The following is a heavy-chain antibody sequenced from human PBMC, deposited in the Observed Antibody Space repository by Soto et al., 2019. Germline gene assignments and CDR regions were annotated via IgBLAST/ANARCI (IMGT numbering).Heavy chain of an antibody. J-gene: IGHJ6*02. CDR1: GFTFSSYG. V-gene: IGHV3-33*01. Sequence: GGSLRLSCAASGFTFSSYGMHWVRQAPGKGLEWVAVIWYDGSNKYYADSVKGRFTISRDNSKNTLYLQMNSLRAEDTAVYYCARDPTIAAASHRSRDYYYRMDVWGQGTTVTGSS. D-gene: IGHD6-13*01. CDR2: IWYDGSNK. CDR3: ARDPTIAAASHRSRDYYYRMDV.